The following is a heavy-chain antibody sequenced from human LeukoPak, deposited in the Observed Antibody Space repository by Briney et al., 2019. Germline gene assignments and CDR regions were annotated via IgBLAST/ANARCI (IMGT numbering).Heavy chain of an antibody. Sequence: GGSLRLSCAASGFTFSGYSMNWVRQAPGKGLEWVSAISSSSTYIYYADSVKGRFTISRDNAKNSLYLQMSRLRAEDTAVYYCARDVSPCSAGSCASDYWGQGTQVTVSS. J-gene: IGHJ4*02. V-gene: IGHV3-21*01. CDR2: ISSSSTYI. CDR3: ARDVSPCSAGSCASDY. CDR1: GFTFSGYS. D-gene: IGHD2-15*01.